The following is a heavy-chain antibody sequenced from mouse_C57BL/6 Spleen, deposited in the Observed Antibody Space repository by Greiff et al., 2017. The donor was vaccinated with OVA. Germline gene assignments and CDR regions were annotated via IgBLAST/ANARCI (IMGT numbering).Heavy chain of an antibody. CDR3: ARDYVYYAMDY. D-gene: IGHD2-4*01. J-gene: IGHJ4*01. V-gene: IGHV5-17*01. CDR1: GFTFSDYG. CDR2: ISSGSSTI. Sequence: EVKLVESGGGLVKPGGSLKLSCAASGFTFSDYGMHWVRQAPEKGLEWVAYISSGSSTIYYADKVQGRFHISRENAKNTLFLQKTMRSSEDTAIYYCARDYVYYAMDYWGQGTSVTVSS.